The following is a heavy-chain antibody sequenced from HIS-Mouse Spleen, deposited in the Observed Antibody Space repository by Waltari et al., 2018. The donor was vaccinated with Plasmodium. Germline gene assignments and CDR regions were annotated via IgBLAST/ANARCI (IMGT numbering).Heavy chain of an antibody. CDR1: GFTFSSYG. CDR2: RSYDGSNK. J-gene: IGHJ2*01. Sequence: QVQLVESGGGVVQPGRSLRLSCAASGFTFSSYGMHWVRQAPGKGLGWVAVRSYDGSNKYYVYAVKGRFTISRDNAKNSLYLQMNSLRAEDTAVYYCASSWYWYFDLWGRGTLVTVSS. CDR3: ASSWYWYFDL. D-gene: IGHD6-13*01. V-gene: IGHV3-30*03.